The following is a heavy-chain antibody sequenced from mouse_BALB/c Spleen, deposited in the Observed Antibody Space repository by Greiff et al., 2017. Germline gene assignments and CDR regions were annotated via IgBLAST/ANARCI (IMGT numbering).Heavy chain of an antibody. V-gene: IGHV2-6-7*01. D-gene: IGHD2-3*01. CDR1: GFSLTGYG. CDR3: AREDGYFWFAY. CDR2: IWGDGST. J-gene: IGHJ3*01. Sequence: QVQLKESGPGLVAPSQSLSITCTVSGFSLTGYGVNWVRQPPGKGLEWLGMIWGDGSTDYNSALKSRLSISKDNSKSQVFLKMNSLQTDDTARYYCAREDGYFWFAYWGQGTLVTVSA.